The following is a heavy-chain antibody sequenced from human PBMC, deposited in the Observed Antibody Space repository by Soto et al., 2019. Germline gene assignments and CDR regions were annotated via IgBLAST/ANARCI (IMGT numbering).Heavy chain of an antibody. CDR1: GFTFSSYG. CDR3: AKVPTPATVGDDY. D-gene: IGHD5-18*01. Sequence: PGGSLRLSCASSGFTFSSYGMHWVRQAPGKGLRWVAVISYDGSNKYYADSVKGRFTISRDNSKNTLYLQMNSLRAEDTAVYYCAKVPTPATVGDDYWGQGTLVTVSS. V-gene: IGHV3-30*18. CDR2: ISYDGSNK. J-gene: IGHJ4*02.